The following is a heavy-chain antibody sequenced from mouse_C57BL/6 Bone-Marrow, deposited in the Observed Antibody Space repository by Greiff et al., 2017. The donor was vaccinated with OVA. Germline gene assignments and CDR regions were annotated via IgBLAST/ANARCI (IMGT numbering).Heavy chain of an antibody. V-gene: IGHV1-80*01. D-gene: IGHD4-1*01. J-gene: IGHJ3*01. Sequence: LVESGAELVKPGASVKISCKASGYAFSSYWMNWVKQRPGKGLEWIGQIYPGDGDTNYNGKFKGKATLTADKSSSTAYMQLSSLTSEDSAVYFCARRENWAWFAYWGKGTLVTVSA. CDR2: IYPGDGDT. CDR1: GYAFSSYW. CDR3: ARRENWAWFAY.